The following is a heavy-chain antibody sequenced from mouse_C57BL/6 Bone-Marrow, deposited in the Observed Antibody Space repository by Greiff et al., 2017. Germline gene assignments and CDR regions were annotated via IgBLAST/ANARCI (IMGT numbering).Heavy chain of an antibody. V-gene: IGHV1-82*01. CDR3: ARLVRQFAY. D-gene: IGHD1-2*01. J-gene: IGHJ3*01. Sequence: QVQLKESGPELVKPGASVKISCKASGYAFSSSWMNWVKQRPGKGLEWIGRIYPGDGDTNYNGKFKGKATLTADKSSSTAYMQLSSLTSEDSAVYIWARLVRQFAYWGQGTMVTVCA. CDR1: GYAFSSSW. CDR2: IYPGDGDT.